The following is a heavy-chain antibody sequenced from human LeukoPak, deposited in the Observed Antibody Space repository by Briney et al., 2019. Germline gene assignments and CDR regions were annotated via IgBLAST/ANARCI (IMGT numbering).Heavy chain of an antibody. D-gene: IGHD2-21*01. Sequence: GGSLRLSCAASGFTFSSYAMHWVRQAPGKGLEWVAVISYDGSNKYCADSVKGRFTISRDNSKNTLYLQMNSLRAEDTAVYYCARDPQSMYYFDYWGQGTLVTVSS. CDR1: GFTFSSYA. V-gene: IGHV3-30-3*01. J-gene: IGHJ4*02. CDR2: ISYDGSNK. CDR3: ARDPQSMYYFDY.